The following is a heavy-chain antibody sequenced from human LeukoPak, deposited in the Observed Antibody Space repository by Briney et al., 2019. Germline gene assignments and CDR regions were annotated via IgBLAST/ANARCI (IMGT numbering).Heavy chain of an antibody. Sequence: GGSLRLSCAASGFTFSNYWIHWVRQAPGKGLVWVSRINPAGNYGNYADSVKGRFTISRDNAKNTVYLQMNSLRAEDTAVYYCARDMEAVAGYYFDYWGQGTLVTVSS. D-gene: IGHD6-19*01. CDR2: INPAGNYG. J-gene: IGHJ4*02. CDR1: GFTFSNYW. CDR3: ARDMEAVAGYYFDY. V-gene: IGHV3-74*01.